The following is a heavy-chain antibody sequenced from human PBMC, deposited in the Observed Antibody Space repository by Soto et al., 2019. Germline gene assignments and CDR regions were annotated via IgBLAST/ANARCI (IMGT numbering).Heavy chain of an antibody. V-gene: IGHV4-31*03. D-gene: IGHD3-10*01. CDR2: IYYSGST. Sequence: QVQLQESGPGLVKPSQTLSLTCTVSGGSISGGGYYWSWICQHPGKGLEWIGYIYYSGSTYYNPSPNSRVTISVDTSKNQFSLKLSSVTAEDTAVYFCARWDYYGSGERVWSSRGYFDYWGQGTLVTVSS. J-gene: IGHJ4*02. CDR3: ARWDYYGSGERVWSSRGYFDY. CDR1: GGSISGGGYY.